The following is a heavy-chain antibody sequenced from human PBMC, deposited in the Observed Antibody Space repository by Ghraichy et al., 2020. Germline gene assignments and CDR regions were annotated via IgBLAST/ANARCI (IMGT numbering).Heavy chain of an antibody. J-gene: IGHJ4*02. CDR1: GFTFSDYY. Sequence: GESLNISCAASGFTFSDYYMSWIRQAPGKGLEWVSYIGGHGGTIYYVDSVKGRFTISRDNAKNTLYLQMNSLRAEDTAVYYCARPHEHGDYLNYWGQGTLVTVSS. CDR2: IGGHGGTI. V-gene: IGHV3-11*01. CDR3: ARPHEHGDYLNY. D-gene: IGHD4-17*01.